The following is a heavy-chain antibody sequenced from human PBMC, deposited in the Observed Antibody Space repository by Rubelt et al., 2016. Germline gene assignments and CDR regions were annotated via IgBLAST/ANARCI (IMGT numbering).Heavy chain of an antibody. CDR2: IYYSGST. CDR3: AGRQWGGYYFDS. CDR1: GGSISSSGYY. V-gene: IGHV4-39*01. D-gene: IGHD1-26*01. Sequence: GKPSETLSLTCTVSGGSISSSGYYWGWIRQPPGKGLEWIGSIYYSGSTYYNPSLKSRLTISVDTSKNQFSLKLSSVTAADTAVYYCAGRQWGGYYFDSWGQGTLVTVSS. J-gene: IGHJ4*02.